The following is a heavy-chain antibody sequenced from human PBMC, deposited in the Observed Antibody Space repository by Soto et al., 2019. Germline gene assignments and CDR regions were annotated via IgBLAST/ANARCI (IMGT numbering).Heavy chain of an antibody. CDR1: GGTFSSYA. D-gene: IGHD5-12*01. CDR3: ASGGYSSLWSQLLYRSRLDV. V-gene: IGHV1-69*06. CDR2: IVPIFRTT. J-gene: IGHJ6*02. Sequence: QVQLVQSGAEAKKPGSSVKVSCKTSGGTFSSYAISWVRQAPGQGLEWMGGIVPIFRTTNYAQKFQGRVNITAATSADELYMAVSGLRSGDTSVYSCASGGYSSLWSQLLYRSRLDVWGQGTPVTVSS.